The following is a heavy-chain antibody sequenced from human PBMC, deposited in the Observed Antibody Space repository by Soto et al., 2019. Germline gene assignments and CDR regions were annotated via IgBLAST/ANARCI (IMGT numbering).Heavy chain of an antibody. D-gene: IGHD3-10*01. Sequence: QVQLVQSGAEVKKPGASVKVSCKASGYTFTSYGISWVRQAPGQGLEWMGWISAYNGNTNYAQKLQGRVTMTTDTSTSTAYMELRSLRSDDTAVYYWATMVRGVPLGYYYYGMDVWGQGTTVTVSS. V-gene: IGHV1-18*01. CDR3: ATMVRGVPLGYYYYGMDV. CDR2: ISAYNGNT. CDR1: GYTFTSYG. J-gene: IGHJ6*02.